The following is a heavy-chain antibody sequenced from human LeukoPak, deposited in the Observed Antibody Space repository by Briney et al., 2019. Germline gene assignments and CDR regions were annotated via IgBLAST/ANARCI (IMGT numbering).Heavy chain of an antibody. CDR3: ARHDLIVGATSY. CDR2: IYYSGST. CDR1: GFTFSTYT. D-gene: IGHD1-26*01. Sequence: GSLRLSCAASGFTFSTYTMNWVRQAPGKGLEWIGSIYYSGSTYYNPSLKNRVTISVDTSKNQFSLKLSSVTAAETAVYYCARHDLIVGATSYWGQGTLVTVSS. J-gene: IGHJ4*02. V-gene: IGHV4-39*01.